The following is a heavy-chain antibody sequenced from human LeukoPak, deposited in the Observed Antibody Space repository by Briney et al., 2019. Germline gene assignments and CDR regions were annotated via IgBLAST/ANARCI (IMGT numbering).Heavy chain of an antibody. D-gene: IGHD3-10*01. CDR3: AGYGSRSSYKAFDY. V-gene: IGHV4-59*01. CDR1: GDSISSSY. CDR2: VHYAESS. J-gene: IGHJ4*02. Sequence: SETLSLTCIVSGDSISSSYWGWIRQSPGKGLEWIGYVHYAESSYYNPSLKSRVTLSVDTSKNQFSLMLSSVTAADTAVYYCAGYGSRSSYKAFDYWGQGTLVTVSS.